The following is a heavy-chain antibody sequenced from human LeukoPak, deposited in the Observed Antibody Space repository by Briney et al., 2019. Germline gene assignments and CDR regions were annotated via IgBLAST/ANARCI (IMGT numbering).Heavy chain of an antibody. CDR1: GFTVSSNY. V-gene: IGHV3-53*01. Sequence: PGGSLRLSCAASGFTVSSNYMSWVRQAPGKGMEWVSVIYSGGSTYYADSVKGRFTMSRDNSKNTLYLLMNSLRPDDAAVYYCAKDGSREGATSLDYWGQGTLVTVSS. D-gene: IGHD1-26*01. CDR2: IYSGGST. J-gene: IGHJ4*02. CDR3: AKDGSREGATSLDY.